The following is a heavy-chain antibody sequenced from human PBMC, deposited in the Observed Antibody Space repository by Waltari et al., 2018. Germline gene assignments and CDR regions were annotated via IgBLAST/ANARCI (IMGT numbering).Heavy chain of an antibody. CDR2: IDKDGTVT. D-gene: IGHD3-10*01. CDR3: VRDDYGGMGAV. Sequence: DVQLLEAGGGLVQPGRSLRLPCAAFGFTLPSLWISWVRQAPGKGLEWVANIDKDGTVTNYGDSVKGRFTTSRDNARNSLYLQMNSLRVDDTAVYYCVRDDYGGMGAVWGQGTTVTVSS. J-gene: IGHJ6*02. V-gene: IGHV3-7*01. CDR1: GFTLPSLW.